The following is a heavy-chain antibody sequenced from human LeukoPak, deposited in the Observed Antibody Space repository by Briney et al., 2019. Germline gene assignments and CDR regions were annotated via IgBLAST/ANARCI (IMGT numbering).Heavy chain of an antibody. CDR1: GFTFSSYA. CDR3: AKEWGYCSGGSCYSHYYYGMDV. CDR2: ISGSGGTT. V-gene: IGHV3-23*01. Sequence: GGSLRLSCAASGFTFSSYAMSWVRQAPGKGLEWVSAISGSGGTTYSADSVKGRFTISRDNSKNTLYLQMNSLRAEDTAVYYCAKEWGYCSGGSCYSHYYYGMDVWGQGTTVTVSS. J-gene: IGHJ6*02. D-gene: IGHD2-15*01.